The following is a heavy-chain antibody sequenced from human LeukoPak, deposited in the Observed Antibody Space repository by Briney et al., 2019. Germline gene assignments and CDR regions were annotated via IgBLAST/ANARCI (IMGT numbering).Heavy chain of an antibody. V-gene: IGHV4-30-2*01. Sequence: SQTLSLTCAVSGGSISRGGYSWSWIRQPPGKGLEWIGYIYRSGSTYYNPSLKSRVTISVDRSKNQFSLKLSSVTAADTTVYYCARFAARDAFDIWGQGTMVTVPS. CDR2: IYRSGST. J-gene: IGHJ3*02. D-gene: IGHD6-25*01. CDR3: ARFAARDAFDI. CDR1: GGSISRGGYS.